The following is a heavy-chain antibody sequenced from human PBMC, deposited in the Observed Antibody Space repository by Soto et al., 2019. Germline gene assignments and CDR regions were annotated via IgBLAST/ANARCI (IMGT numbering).Heavy chain of an antibody. CDR3: ASRLEGSGSFPYSWMDH. CDR2: IYPGDSDT. Sequence: GESLKISCKGSGYTFTNYWIGWVRQMPGKGLEWMGIIYPGDSDTRYSPSFQGQVTISADKSISTAYLQWNSLQASDPAIYYCASRLEGSGSFPYSWMDHWGEGTLFTFAS. J-gene: IGHJ5*02. CDR1: GYTFTNYW. D-gene: IGHD1-26*01. V-gene: IGHV5-51*01.